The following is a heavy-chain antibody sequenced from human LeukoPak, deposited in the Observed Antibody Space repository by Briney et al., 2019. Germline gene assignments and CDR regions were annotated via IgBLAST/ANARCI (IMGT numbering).Heavy chain of an antibody. V-gene: IGHV3-23*01. Sequence: PGGSLRLSCAASGFTFSSYAMSWVRQAPGKGLEWVSAISGSGGSTYYADSVKGRFTISRDNSKNTLYLQMNSLRAEDTAVYYCAKDQGYGDHYYYGMDAWGQGTTVTVSS. J-gene: IGHJ6*02. D-gene: IGHD4-17*01. CDR2: ISGSGGST. CDR1: GFTFSSYA. CDR3: AKDQGYGDHYYYGMDA.